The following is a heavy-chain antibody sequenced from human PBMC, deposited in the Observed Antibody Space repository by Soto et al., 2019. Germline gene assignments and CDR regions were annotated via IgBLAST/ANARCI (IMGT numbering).Heavy chain of an antibody. V-gene: IGHV3-33*01. Sequence: QVQLVESGGGVVQPGRSLRLSCAASGFTFSSYGMHWVRQAPGKGLEWVAVIWYDGSNKYYADSVKGRFTISRDNSKNTLYLQMNSLRAEDTAVYYCASDRVSGVSPLDYWGQGTLVTVSS. J-gene: IGHJ4*02. D-gene: IGHD7-27*01. CDR1: GFTFSSYG. CDR2: IWYDGSNK. CDR3: ASDRVSGVSPLDY.